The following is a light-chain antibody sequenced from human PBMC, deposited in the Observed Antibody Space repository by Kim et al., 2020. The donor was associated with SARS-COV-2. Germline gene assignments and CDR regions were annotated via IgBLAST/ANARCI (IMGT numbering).Light chain of an antibody. CDR2: GAS. CDR3: LQHNTYPIT. CDR1: QDIRND. Sequence: ASVGDTVTITCRASQDIRNDLGWYQQNPGRAPKRLIYGASSLQSEVPSRFSGSGSGTEFTLTSSSVQPEDFATYFCLQHNTYPITLGEGTRLEIK. J-gene: IGKJ5*01. V-gene: IGKV1-17*01.